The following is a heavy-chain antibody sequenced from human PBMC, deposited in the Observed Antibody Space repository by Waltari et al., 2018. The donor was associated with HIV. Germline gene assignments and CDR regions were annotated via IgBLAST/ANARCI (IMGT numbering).Heavy chain of an antibody. CDR2: INPNSGGT. D-gene: IGHD6-6*01. CDR1: GYTFTGYS. CDR3: ATALYSSSSAGSIDY. Sequence: QVQLVQSGAEAKKPGASVKVSCKASGYTFTGYSMHWVRQAPGQGLEWMGWINPNSGGTNYAQKFQGRVTMTRDTSISTAYMELSRLRSDDTAVYYCATALYSSSSAGSIDYWGQGTLVTISS. V-gene: IGHV1-2*02. J-gene: IGHJ4*02.